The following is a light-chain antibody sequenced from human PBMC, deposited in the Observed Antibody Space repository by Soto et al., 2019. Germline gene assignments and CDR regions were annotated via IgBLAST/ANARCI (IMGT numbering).Light chain of an antibody. CDR1: QSITSTY. J-gene: IGKJ4*01. CDR3: QKCHTSPLT. Sequence: EIVLTQSPGTLSLSPGDRATLSCRASQSITSTYFAWYQQKRGQPPRLLIYGASSRATGVPDRFSGSGSGTDFTLTISRLEPEDFAVYYCQKCHTSPLTFGGGTKVEIK. V-gene: IGKV3-20*01. CDR2: GAS.